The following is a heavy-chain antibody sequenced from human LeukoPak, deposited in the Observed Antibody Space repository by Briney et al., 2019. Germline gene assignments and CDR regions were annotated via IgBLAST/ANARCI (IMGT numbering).Heavy chain of an antibody. Sequence: SQTLSLTCTVSGGSISSGSYYWSWIRQPAGKGLEWIGRIYTSGSTNYNPSLKSRVTISVDTSKNQFSLKLSSVTAADTAVCYCARDILEPPGGWFDPWGQGTLVTVSS. V-gene: IGHV4-61*02. D-gene: IGHD1-1*01. CDR3: ARDILEPPGGWFDP. CDR1: GGSISSGSYY. J-gene: IGHJ5*02. CDR2: IYTSGST.